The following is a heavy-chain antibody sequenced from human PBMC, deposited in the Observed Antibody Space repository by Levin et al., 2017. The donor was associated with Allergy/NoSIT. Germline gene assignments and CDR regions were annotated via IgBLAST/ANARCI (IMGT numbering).Heavy chain of an antibody. V-gene: IGHV4-39*01. J-gene: IGHJ6*03. CDR2: IYYTGST. CDR1: GGSISGVGYY. D-gene: IGHD5-24*01. Sequence: SQTLSLTCTVSGGSISGVGYYWGWIRQPPGKGLEWIGSIYYTGSTYYNPSLKSRVIIAVDPSKNQFSLKLSSVTAADTAIYYCARRVGTRPNYYMDVWGNGITVTVSS. CDR3: ARRVGTRPNYYMDV.